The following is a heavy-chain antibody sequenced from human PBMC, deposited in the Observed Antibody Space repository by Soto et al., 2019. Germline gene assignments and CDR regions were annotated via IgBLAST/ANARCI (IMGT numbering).Heavy chain of an antibody. CDR1: GYSISSGYY. D-gene: IGHD1-26*01. CDR3: AREGRGSTPDY. V-gene: IGHV4-38-2*02. CDR2: IYHSGST. Sequence: SETLSLTCAVSGYSISSGYYWGWIRQPPGKGLEWIGSIYHSGSTYYNPSLKSRVTISVDTSKNQFSLKLSSVTAADTAVYYCAREGRGSTPDYWGQGTLVTVSS. J-gene: IGHJ4*02.